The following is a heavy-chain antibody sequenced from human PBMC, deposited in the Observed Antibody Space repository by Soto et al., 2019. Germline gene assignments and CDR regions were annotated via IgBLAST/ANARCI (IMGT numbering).Heavy chain of an antibody. Sequence: QVQLVQSGAEVKKPGASVNVSCKASGYSFTNYYMHWVRQAPGQGLEWMGTINPSGGSTRYAQKFQGRVTITSDPYTITVDMEVTSLSSEDTAVYYCVRVGSGSFFTWFDPWGQGTVVNVSS. V-gene: IGHV1-46*01. CDR1: GYSFTNYY. CDR3: VRVGSGSFFTWFDP. CDR2: INPSGGST. D-gene: IGHD1-26*01. J-gene: IGHJ5*02.